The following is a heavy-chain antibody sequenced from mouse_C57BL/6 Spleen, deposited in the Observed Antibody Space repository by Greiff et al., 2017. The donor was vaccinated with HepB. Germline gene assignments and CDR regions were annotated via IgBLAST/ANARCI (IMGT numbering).Heavy chain of an antibody. CDR2: ISSGSSTI. Sequence: EVQGVESGGGLVKPGGSLKLSCAASGFTFSDYGMHWVRQAPEKGLEWVAYISSGSSTIYYADTVKGRFTISRDNAKNTLFLQMTSLRSEDTAMYYCARDSNYVFAYWGQGTLVTVSA. CDR3: ARDSNYVFAY. V-gene: IGHV5-17*01. D-gene: IGHD2-5*01. CDR1: GFTFSDYG. J-gene: IGHJ3*01.